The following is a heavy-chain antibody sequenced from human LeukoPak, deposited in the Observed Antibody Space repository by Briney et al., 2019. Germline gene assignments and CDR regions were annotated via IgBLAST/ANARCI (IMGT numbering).Heavy chain of an antibody. CDR1: GFTFSRYG. J-gene: IGHJ4*02. D-gene: IGHD2-15*01. V-gene: IGHV3-30*18. CDR3: AKETHQMVAKSFDS. CDR2: VAYDGRTQ. Sequence: GGSLRLSCAASGFTFSRYGMSWVRQAPGKGLEWVAVVAYDGRTQFYADSVKGRFTISRDNSRNTLSLQMDSLRADDTAFYYCAKETHQMVAKSFDSWGLGTLVTVSS.